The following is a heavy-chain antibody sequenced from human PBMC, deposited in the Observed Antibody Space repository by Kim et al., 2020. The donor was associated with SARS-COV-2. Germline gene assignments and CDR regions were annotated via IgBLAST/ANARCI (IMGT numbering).Heavy chain of an antibody. CDR3: ARGKADITTAVFFDY. J-gene: IGHJ4*02. CDR1: GGSFSGYF. Sequence: SETLSLICAVYGGSFSGYFWTWIRQPPGKGLEWIGEITHSGSTNNNPSLKSRATVSVDTSKNQFSLKVSSLTAADMAVYYCARGKADITTAVFFDYWSQG. D-gene: IGHD6-13*01. V-gene: IGHV4-34*04. CDR2: ITHSGST.